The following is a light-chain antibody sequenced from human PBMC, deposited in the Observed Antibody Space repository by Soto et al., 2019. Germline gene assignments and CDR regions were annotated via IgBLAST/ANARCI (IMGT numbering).Light chain of an antibody. CDR3: QQNFSYPLT. CDR2: TAS. Sequence: AIRMTQSPSSFSASTGDRVTITCRASQSISSHLAWYQVKPGKAPRLLIYTASYLESGVPSRFSGSGSGTDFTLTISYLQSEDFAVYYCQQNFSYPLTFGGGTKVEIK. CDR1: QSISSH. V-gene: IGKV1-8*01. J-gene: IGKJ4*01.